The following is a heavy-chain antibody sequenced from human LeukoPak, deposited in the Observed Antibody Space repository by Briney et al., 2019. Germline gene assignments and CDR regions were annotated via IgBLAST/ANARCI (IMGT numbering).Heavy chain of an antibody. Sequence: GASVKVSCKASGGTFSSYAISWVRQAPGQGLEWIGGIIPIFGTANYAQKFQGRVTITADESTSTAYMELSSLRSEDTAVYYCARDPYSGSYYGYWGQGTLVTVSS. D-gene: IGHD1-26*01. CDR1: GGTFSSYA. CDR3: ARDPYSGSYYGY. V-gene: IGHV1-69*13. J-gene: IGHJ4*02. CDR2: IIPIFGTA.